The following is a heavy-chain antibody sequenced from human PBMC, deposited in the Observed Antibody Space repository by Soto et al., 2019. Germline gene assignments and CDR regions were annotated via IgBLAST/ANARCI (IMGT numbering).Heavy chain of an antibody. J-gene: IGHJ4*02. Sequence: EGSLRLSCAASGFTFSTYSMNWVRQAPGKGLEWVSYICSSSSTIFYTDSVKGRFTVSRDNAKNPLYLQMNSLRAEDTAVYYCGRPTYYYDSSGPTAYWGQGTLVTVSS. CDR3: GRPTYYYDSSGPTAY. D-gene: IGHD3-22*01. CDR2: ICSSSSTI. V-gene: IGHV3-48*01. CDR1: GFTFSTYS.